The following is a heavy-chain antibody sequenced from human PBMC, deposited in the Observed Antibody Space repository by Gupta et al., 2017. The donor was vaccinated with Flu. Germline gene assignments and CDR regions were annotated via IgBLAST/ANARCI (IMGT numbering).Heavy chain of an antibody. V-gene: IGHV1-69*02. D-gene: IGHD3-22*01. CDR2: IIPILGIA. Sequence: QVQLVQSGAEVKKPGSSVTVSCKASGGTFSSYTISWVRQAPGQGLEWMGRIIPILGIANYAQKFQGRVTITADKSTSTAYMELSSLRSEDTAVYYGARAYYYDSSGYSRDYWGQGTRVTVSS. J-gene: IGHJ4*02. CDR1: GGTFSSYT. CDR3: ARAYYYDSSGYSRDY.